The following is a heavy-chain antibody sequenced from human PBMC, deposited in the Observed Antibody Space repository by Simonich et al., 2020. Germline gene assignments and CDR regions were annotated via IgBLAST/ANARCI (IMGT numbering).Heavy chain of an antibody. CDR1: GGSISSYY. D-gene: IGHD5-12*01. Sequence: QVQLQESGPGLVKPSETLSLTCTVSGGSISSYYWSWIRQPPGKGLEWIGYIYYSGSTNSNPPHKSRVTISVDTSKNQFSLKLSSVNAADTAVYYCARHDRWLQFYFDYWGQGTLVTVSS. CDR3: ARHDRWLQFYFDY. J-gene: IGHJ4*02. CDR2: IYYSGST. V-gene: IGHV4-59*08.